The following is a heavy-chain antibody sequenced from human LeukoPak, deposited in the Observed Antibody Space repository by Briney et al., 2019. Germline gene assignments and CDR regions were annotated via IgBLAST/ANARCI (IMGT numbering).Heavy chain of an antibody. V-gene: IGHV1-69*04. Sequence: PWASVKVSCKASGYTFTSYYMHWVRQAPGQGLEWMGRIIPILGIANYAQKFQGRVTITADKSTSTAYMELSSLRSEDTAVYYCAREPRSDFGANMSEYGMDVWGQGTTVTVSS. CDR2: IIPILGIA. CDR1: GYTFTSYY. D-gene: IGHD3-3*01. CDR3: AREPRSDFGANMSEYGMDV. J-gene: IGHJ6*02.